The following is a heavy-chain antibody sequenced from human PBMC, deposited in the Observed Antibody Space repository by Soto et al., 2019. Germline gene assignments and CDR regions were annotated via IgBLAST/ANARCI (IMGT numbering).Heavy chain of an antibody. CDR2: IKSKTDGGTT. Sequence: EVQLVESGGGLVKPGGSLRLSCAASRFTFSNAWMSWVRQAPGKGLEWVGRIKSKTDGGTTDYAAPVKGRFSISRDDSKNTLFLQMDSLKTEYTAVYYCTTDHCSGGRCTGGDVWGKGITVTGSS. J-gene: IGHJ6*04. CDR1: RFTFSNAW. V-gene: IGHV3-15*01. D-gene: IGHD2-15*01. CDR3: TTDHCSGGRCTGGDV.